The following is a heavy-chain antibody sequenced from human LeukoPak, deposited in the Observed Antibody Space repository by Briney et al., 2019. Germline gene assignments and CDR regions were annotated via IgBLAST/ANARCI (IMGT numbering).Heavy chain of an antibody. D-gene: IGHD3-10*01. J-gene: IGHJ5*02. CDR3: ARSSPFMVRGVINEDNWFDP. Sequence: PGESLKISCKGSGYSFTSYWIGWVRQMPGKGLEWMGIIYPGDSDTRYSPSFQGQVTISADKSISTAYLQWSSLKASDTAMYYCARSSPFMVRGVINEDNWFDPWGQGTLVTVS. CDR2: IYPGDSDT. CDR1: GYSFTSYW. V-gene: IGHV5-51*01.